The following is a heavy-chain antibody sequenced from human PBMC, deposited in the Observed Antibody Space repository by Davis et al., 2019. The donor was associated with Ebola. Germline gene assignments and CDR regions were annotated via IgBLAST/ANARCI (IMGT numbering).Heavy chain of an antibody. D-gene: IGHD2-2*01. Sequence: MPSETLSLTCTVSGGSISSYYWSWIRQPPGKGLEWIGYIYYSGSTNYNPSLKSRVTISVDTSKNQFSLKLSSVTAADTAVYYCARGALVVPAATKYNWFDPWGQGTLVTVSS. CDR1: GGSISSYY. CDR2: IYYSGST. J-gene: IGHJ5*02. CDR3: ARGALVVPAATKYNWFDP. V-gene: IGHV4-59*12.